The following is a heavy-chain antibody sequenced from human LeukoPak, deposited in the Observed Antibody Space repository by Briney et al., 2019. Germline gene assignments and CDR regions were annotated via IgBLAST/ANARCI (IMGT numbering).Heavy chain of an antibody. Sequence: GGSLRLSCVASGFTLSSYSMNWVRQAPGKGLEWVAVISYDGRNKHYPDSVKGRFTISRDISTDTLWLQMDSLRTEDTAVYYCAKGPLRGTAAAIDYWGQGTLVTVSS. J-gene: IGHJ4*02. V-gene: IGHV3-30*18. CDR3: AKGPLRGTAAAIDY. CDR2: ISYDGRNK. D-gene: IGHD2-2*01. CDR1: GFTLSSYS.